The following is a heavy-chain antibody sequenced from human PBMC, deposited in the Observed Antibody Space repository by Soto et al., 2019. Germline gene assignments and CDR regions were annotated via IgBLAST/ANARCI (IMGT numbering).Heavy chain of an antibody. D-gene: IGHD6-19*01. V-gene: IGHV3-7*01. CDR1: GFTFSSYW. J-gene: IGHJ6*02. CDR2: IKQDGSEK. Sequence: GGSLRLSCAASGFTFSSYWMSWVRQAPGKGLEWVANIKQDGSEKYYVDSVKGRFTISRDNAKNSLYLQMNSLRAEDTAVYYCARDRSSGWTRDVYYYYYYGMDVWGQGTTVTVSS. CDR3: ARDRSSGWTRDVYYYYYYGMDV.